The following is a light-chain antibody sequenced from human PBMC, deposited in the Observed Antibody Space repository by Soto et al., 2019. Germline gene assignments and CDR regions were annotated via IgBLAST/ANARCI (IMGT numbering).Light chain of an antibody. Sequence: QSVLTQPPSASGTPGQRVTISCSGSSSNIGSNYVYWYQQLPGTAPKLLIYRNNQRPSGVPDRFSGSKSGTSASLAISGLGSEDGADYYCAAGDALKVVFGGGTKLPVL. CDR1: SSNIGSNY. J-gene: IGLJ2*01. CDR2: RNN. CDR3: AAGDALKVV. V-gene: IGLV1-47*01.